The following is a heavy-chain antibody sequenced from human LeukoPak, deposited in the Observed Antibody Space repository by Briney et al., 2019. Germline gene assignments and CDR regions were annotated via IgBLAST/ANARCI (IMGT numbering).Heavy chain of an antibody. Sequence: ASVKVSCKASGYTFTGYYMHWVRQAPGQGLEWMGWINPNSGGTNYAQKFQGRVTMTRDTSISTAYMELSRLRSDDTAVYYCAKDANGGSWWGVFDYWGQGTLVTVSS. CDR2: INPNSGGT. D-gene: IGHD2-15*01. V-gene: IGHV1-2*02. CDR3: AKDANGGSWWGVFDY. CDR1: GYTFTGYY. J-gene: IGHJ4*02.